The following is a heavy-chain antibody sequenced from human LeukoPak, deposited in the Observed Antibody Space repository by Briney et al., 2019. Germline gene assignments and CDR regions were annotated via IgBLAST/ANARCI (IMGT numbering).Heavy chain of an antibody. CDR1: GGSFSGYY. J-gene: IGHJ4*02. CDR3: ARRIGGSYYVDY. V-gene: IGHV4-34*01. CDR2: INHSGST. D-gene: IGHD1-26*01. Sequence: PSETLSLTCAVYGGSFSGYYWSWIRQPPGKGLEWIGEINHSGSTNYNPSLKSRVTISVDTSKNQFSLKLSSVTAADTAVYYCARRIGGSYYVDYWGQGTLVTVSS.